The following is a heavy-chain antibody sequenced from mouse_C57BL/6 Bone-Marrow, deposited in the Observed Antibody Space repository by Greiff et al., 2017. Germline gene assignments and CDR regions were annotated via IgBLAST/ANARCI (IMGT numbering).Heavy chain of an antibody. Sequence: EVKVVESGGGLVQPGGSMKLSCVASGFTFSNYWMNWVRQSPEKGLEWVAQIRLKSDNYATHYAGSVKGRFTISRDAYKSSVYLQMNNLRAEDTGIYYCTGGGLLRDFDYWGQGTTLTVSS. CDR3: TGGGLLRDFDY. V-gene: IGHV6-3*01. CDR1: GFTFSNYW. CDR2: IRLKSDNYAT. J-gene: IGHJ2*01. D-gene: IGHD2-3*01.